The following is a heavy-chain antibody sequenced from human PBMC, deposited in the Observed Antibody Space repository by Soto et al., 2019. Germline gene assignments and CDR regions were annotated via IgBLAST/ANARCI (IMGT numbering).Heavy chain of an antibody. D-gene: IGHD3-9*01. J-gene: IGHJ4*02. CDR1: GFNLSHPW. CDR3: TTGIYYDILTGYHNVAY. CDR2: IKSKTDGGTA. V-gene: IGHV3-15*01. Sequence: GGSLRLSCVASGFNLSHPWMTWVRQAAGKGLEWVGRIKSKTDGGTADYAAPVKGRATISRDDSKNTVYLQMNSLKTEDTAEYYCTTGIYYDILTGYHNVAYWGQGALVTVSS.